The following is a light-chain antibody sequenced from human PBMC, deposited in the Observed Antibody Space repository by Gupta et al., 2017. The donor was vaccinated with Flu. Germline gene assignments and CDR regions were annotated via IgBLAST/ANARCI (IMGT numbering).Light chain of an antibody. Sequence: SCKSNRCLLCYAKNTNYLCLYQKKPELPPELLFYWATTRKSMVPNRFSGSGARTVFTITSGILQAEDVAFYYCHHYISTPWTFGQGTKVEV. CDR2: WAT. CDR1: RCLLCYAKNTNY. V-gene: IGKV4-1*01. J-gene: IGKJ1*01. CDR3: HHYISTPWT.